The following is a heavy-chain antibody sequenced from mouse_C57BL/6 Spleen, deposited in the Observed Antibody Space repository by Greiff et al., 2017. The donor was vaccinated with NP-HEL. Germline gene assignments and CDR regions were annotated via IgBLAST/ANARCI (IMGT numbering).Heavy chain of an antibody. CDR1: GFTFSDYY. CDR2: INYDGSST. D-gene: IGHD2-1*01. Sequence: EVKLVESEGGLVQPGSSMKLSCTASGFTFSDYYMAWVRQVPEKGLEWVANINYDGSSTYYLDSLKSRFIISRDNAKNILYLQMSSLKSEDTATYYCAIYGNSGAMDYWGQGTSVTVSS. V-gene: IGHV5-16*01. J-gene: IGHJ4*01. CDR3: AIYGNSGAMDY.